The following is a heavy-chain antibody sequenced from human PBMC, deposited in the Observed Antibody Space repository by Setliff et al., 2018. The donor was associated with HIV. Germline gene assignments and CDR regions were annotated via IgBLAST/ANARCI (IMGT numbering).Heavy chain of an antibody. Sequence: ASVKVSCKASGYRFSTFGISWVRQAPGQGLEWMGWISGYNADTDYAQKFQGRVSMTTDISTNTAYMELRSLRSDDTAVYYCATSTAYQSSWGAFDIWGQGTMVTVSS. CDR3: ATSTAYQSSWGAFDI. CDR2: ISGYNADT. J-gene: IGHJ3*02. CDR1: GYRFSTFG. V-gene: IGHV1-18*01. D-gene: IGHD2-21*02.